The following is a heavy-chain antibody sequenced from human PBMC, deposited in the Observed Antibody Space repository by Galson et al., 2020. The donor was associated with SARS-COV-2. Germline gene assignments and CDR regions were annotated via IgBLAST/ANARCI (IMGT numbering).Heavy chain of an antibody. J-gene: IGHJ3*02. D-gene: IGHD1-26*01. V-gene: IGHV4-59*01. CDR3: ARDAGGIYSGSYYHDAFDI. CDR1: GGSISSYY. CDR2: IYYSGST. Sequence: SETLSLTCTVSGGSISSYYWSWIRQPPGKGLEWIGYIYYSGSTNYNPSLKSRVTISVDTSKNQFSLKLSSVTAADTAVYYCARDAGGIYSGSYYHDAFDIWGQGTMVTVSS.